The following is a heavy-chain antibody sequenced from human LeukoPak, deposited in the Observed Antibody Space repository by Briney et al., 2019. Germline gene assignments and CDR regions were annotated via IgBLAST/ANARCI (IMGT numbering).Heavy chain of an antibody. CDR2: ISYDGSNK. J-gene: IGHJ4*02. CDR1: GFTFSSYG. D-gene: IGHD2-8*01. V-gene: IGHV3-30*18. Sequence: PGGSLRLSCAASGFTFSSYGMHWVRQAPGKGLEWVAVISYDGSNKYYADSVKGRFTISRDNSKNTLYLRMNSLRAEDTAVYYCAKDGGLMVYAIDYWGQGTLVTVSS. CDR3: AKDGGLMVYAIDY.